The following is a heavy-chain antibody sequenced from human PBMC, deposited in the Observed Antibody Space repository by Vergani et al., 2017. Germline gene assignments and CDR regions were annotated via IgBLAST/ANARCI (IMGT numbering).Heavy chain of an antibody. CDR2: IIPILGIA. CDR1: GCTFSSYT. Sequence: QVQLVQSGAEVKKPGSSVKLSCKASGCTFSSYTISWVRQAPGQGLEWMGRIIPILGIANYAQKFQGRVTITADKSTSTAYMELSSLRSEDTAVYYCARDRGAVAVGTWGQGTLVTVSS. D-gene: IGHD6-19*01. V-gene: IGHV1-69*09. J-gene: IGHJ4*02. CDR3: ARDRGAVAVGT.